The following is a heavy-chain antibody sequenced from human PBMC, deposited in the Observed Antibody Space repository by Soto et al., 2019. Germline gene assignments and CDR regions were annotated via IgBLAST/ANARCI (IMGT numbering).Heavy chain of an antibody. V-gene: IGHV3-15*07. CDR3: SPIIYEFWSGYYRDG. D-gene: IGHD3-3*01. CDR1: GFTFSNAW. J-gene: IGHJ4*02. Sequence: GGSLRLSCAASGFTFSNAWMTWVRQAPGKGLEWVGRIKSKTDGWTKDYAAPAKDRFTISRDDSKNTLYLQMNSLKTEDTAVYYCSPIIYEFWSGYYRDGWGQGTLVTVSS. CDR2: IKSKTDGWTK.